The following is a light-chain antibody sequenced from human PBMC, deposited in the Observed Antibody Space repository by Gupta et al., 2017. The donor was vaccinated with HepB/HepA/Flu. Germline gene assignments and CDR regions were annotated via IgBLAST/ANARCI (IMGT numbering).Light chain of an antibody. CDR3: QQNDRTPKT. J-gene: IGKJ1*01. CDR1: QRISSS. Sequence: DIQMTQSPSSLSASVGDRVTITCRASQRISSSLNWYQQRPGKAPKLLIYDATSLQSGVPSRFSGSGSRKDFSLSIVSLQPEDFVTYYCQQNDRTPKTFGQGTRVEVK. CDR2: DAT. V-gene: IGKV1-39*01.